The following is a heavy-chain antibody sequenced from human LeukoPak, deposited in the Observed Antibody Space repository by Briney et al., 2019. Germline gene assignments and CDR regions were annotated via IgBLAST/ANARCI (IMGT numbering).Heavy chain of an antibody. V-gene: IGHV3-15*07. J-gene: IGHJ5*02. D-gene: IGHD3-22*01. CDR1: GFTFTNAW. Sequence: PGGSLRLSCVDSGFTFTNAWMNWVRQAPGKGLEWVGRIRSNSDGGTIDYAVPVKGRFALSRDDSKNTLYLQMNSLQTEDTAVYYCATDFYDTTWGQGTLVTVSS. CDR3: ATDFYDTT. CDR2: IRSNSDGGTI.